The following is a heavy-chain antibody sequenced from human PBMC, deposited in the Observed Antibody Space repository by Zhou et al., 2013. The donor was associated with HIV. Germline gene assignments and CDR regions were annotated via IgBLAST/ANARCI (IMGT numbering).Heavy chain of an antibody. CDR2: INSYTGNA. CDR3: ARDLRGGXPIDF. V-gene: IGHV1-18*01. CDR1: GYTFTRYG. J-gene: IGHJ4*02. Sequence: QVQLVQSGVEVKKPGASVKVSCKASGYTFTRYGITWVRQAPGQGLVWMGWINSYTGNANYAQNLQDRVTMTTDTSANTAYMELMSLTSDDTAIYYCARDLRGGXPIDFWGQGTLVTVSS. D-gene: IGHD3-10*01.